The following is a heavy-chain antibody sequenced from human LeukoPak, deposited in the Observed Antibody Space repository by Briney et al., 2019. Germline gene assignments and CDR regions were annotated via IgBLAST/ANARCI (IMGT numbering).Heavy chain of an antibody. V-gene: IGHV4-59*12. J-gene: IGHJ4*02. CDR2: IYYSGST. CDR1: GGSISSYY. Sequence: SETLSLTCTVSGGSISSYYWSWIRQPPGKGLEWIGYIYYSGSTNYNPSLKSRVTISVDTSKNQFSLKLSSVTAADTAVYYCARSITNFDYWGQGTLVTVSS. D-gene: IGHD3-10*01. CDR3: ARSITNFDY.